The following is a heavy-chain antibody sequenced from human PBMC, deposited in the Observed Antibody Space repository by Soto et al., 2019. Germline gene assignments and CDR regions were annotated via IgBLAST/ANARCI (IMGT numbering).Heavy chain of an antibody. CDR2: IYHSGST. V-gene: IGHV4-30-2*01. D-gene: IGHD2-2*01. CDR3: ARVPDR. Sequence: LSLTCAVSGGSISSGGYSWSWIRQPPGRGLEWIGYIYHSGSTYYNTSLKSRVTISVDRSKNQSFLKLSSVTAADTAVYYCARVPDRWGQGTLVT. J-gene: IGHJ5*02. CDR1: GGSISSGGYS.